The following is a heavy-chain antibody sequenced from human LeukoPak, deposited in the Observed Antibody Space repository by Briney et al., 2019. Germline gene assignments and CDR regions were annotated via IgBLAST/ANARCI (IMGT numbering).Heavy chain of an antibody. V-gene: IGHV1-69*01. D-gene: IGHD3-22*01. CDR3: ASAYDSSGYDDAFDI. J-gene: IGHJ3*02. CDR1: GGTFSSYA. CDR2: IIPIFGTA. Sequence: SVKVSCKASGGTFSSYAISWVRQAPGQGLEWMGGIIPIFGTANYAQKFQGRVTITADESTSTAYMELSSLRSEDTAVYYCASAYDSSGYDDAFDIWGQGKMVTVSS.